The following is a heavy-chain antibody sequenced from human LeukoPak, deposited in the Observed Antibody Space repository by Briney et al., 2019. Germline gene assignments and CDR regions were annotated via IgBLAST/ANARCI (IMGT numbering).Heavy chain of an antibody. J-gene: IGHJ4*02. V-gene: IGHV4-34*01. D-gene: IGHD3-22*01. CDR2: INHSGNT. CDR3: ARDHNYDSSGYFLYY. CDR1: GGSFSGYY. Sequence: SETLSPTCAVYGGSFSGYYWNWIRQPPGKRLEWLGEINHSGNTNYNPSLKSRVTMSVDMSKTQFSLRLSSVTAADTAVYYCARDHNYDSSGYFLYYWGQGTLVTVSS.